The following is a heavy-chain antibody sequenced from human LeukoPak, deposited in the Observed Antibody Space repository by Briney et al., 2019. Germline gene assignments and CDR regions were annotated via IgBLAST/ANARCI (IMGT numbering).Heavy chain of an antibody. J-gene: IGHJ4*02. V-gene: IGHV3-48*01. Sequence: GGSLRLSCAASGFTFSSYSMNWVRQAPGEGLEWVSYISSSSSTIYYADSVKGRFTISRDNAKNSLYLQMNSLRAEDTAVYYCARDNSYYDYWGQGTLVTVSS. D-gene: IGHD5-18*01. CDR3: ARDNSYYDY. CDR1: GFTFSSYS. CDR2: ISSSSSTI.